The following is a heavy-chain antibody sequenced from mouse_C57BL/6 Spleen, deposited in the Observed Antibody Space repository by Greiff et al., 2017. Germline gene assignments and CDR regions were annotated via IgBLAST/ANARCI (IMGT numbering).Heavy chain of an antibody. D-gene: IGHD1-1*01. V-gene: IGHV1-69*01. CDR1: GYTFTRYW. Sequence: VQLQQPGAELVMPGASVKLSCKASGYTFTRYWMHWVKQRPGQGLEWIGEIDPSDSYTNYNQKFKGKSTLTVDKSSSTAYMQLSSLTSEDSAVYYCARRDYGSSYFDYWGQGTTLTVSS. CDR2: IDPSDSYT. J-gene: IGHJ2*01. CDR3: ARRDYGSSYFDY.